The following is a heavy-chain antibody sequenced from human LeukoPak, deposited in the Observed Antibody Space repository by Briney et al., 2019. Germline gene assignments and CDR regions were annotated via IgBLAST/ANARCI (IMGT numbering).Heavy chain of an antibody. CDR1: GFTFSSYA. CDR2: ISGSGGST. Sequence: GGSLRLSCGASGFTFSSYAMSWVRQAPGKGLEWVSAISGSGGSTHYADSVRGRFTISRDNSKNTLYLQMNSLRAEDTAVYYCAKLSCSGGSCLGGDYYYYMDVWGKGTTVTISS. V-gene: IGHV3-23*01. J-gene: IGHJ6*03. D-gene: IGHD2-15*01. CDR3: AKLSCSGGSCLGGDYYYYMDV.